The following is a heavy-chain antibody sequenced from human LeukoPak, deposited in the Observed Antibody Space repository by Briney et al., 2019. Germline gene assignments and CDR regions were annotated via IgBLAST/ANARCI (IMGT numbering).Heavy chain of an antibody. V-gene: IGHV3-48*03. CDR3: AKTTSSSSWYKGFDY. D-gene: IGHD6-13*01. CDR1: GFTFSSYE. CDR2: ISSSGSTI. J-gene: IGHJ4*02. Sequence: PGGSLRLSCAASGFTFSSYEMNWVRQAPGKGLEWVSYISSSGSTIYYADSVKGRFTISRDNSKNTLYLQMNSLRAEDTAVYYCAKTTSSSSWYKGFDYWGQGTLVTVSS.